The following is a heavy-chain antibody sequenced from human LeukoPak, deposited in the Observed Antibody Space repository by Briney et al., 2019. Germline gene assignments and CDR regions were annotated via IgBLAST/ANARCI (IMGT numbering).Heavy chain of an antibody. CDR2: ISGCNGNT. Sequence: ASVKVSCKASGYTFTSYDISWVRQAPGQGLEWMGWISGCNGNTNYAQNFQVRVTMTKDTSTNTAYMELRSLRSDDTAVYYCARSSLQLEPPRYWGQGTLVTVSS. J-gene: IGHJ4*02. D-gene: IGHD1-1*01. CDR3: ARSSLQLEPPRY. CDR1: GYTFTSYD. V-gene: IGHV1-18*01.